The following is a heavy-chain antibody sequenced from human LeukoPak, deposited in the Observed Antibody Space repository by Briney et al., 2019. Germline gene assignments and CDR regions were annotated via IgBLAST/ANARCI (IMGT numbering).Heavy chain of an antibody. CDR2: ISGSAGNT. Sequence: GGSLRLSCAVSGFTFSSYGMSWVRQAPGKGLEWVSGISGSAGNTIYADSVRGRFTVSRDNSKNTLFLQMNSLRADDTAVYYCARASYSSWTFFEYWGQGTLVTVSS. J-gene: IGHJ4*02. CDR3: ARASYSSWTFFEY. D-gene: IGHD6-6*01. V-gene: IGHV3-23*01. CDR1: GFTFSSYG.